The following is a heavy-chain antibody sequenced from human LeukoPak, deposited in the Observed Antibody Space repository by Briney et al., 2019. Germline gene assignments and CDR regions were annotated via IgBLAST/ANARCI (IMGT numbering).Heavy chain of an antibody. J-gene: IGHJ4*02. CDR2: ITPSDGST. V-gene: IGHV1-46*01. D-gene: IGHD2-21*01. CDR1: GYTFTNYY. Sequence: ASVKVSCKASGYTFTNYYMHWVQQAPGQGLEWMGIITPSDGSTSYAQKFQGRVTMTRDTSTGTVYMELNSLRSEDTAMYYCARDVGVIHYFDYWGQGTLVTVSS. CDR3: ARDVGVIHYFDY.